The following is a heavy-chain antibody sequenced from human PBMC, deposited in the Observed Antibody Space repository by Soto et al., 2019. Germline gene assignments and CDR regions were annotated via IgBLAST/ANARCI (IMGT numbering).Heavy chain of an antibody. CDR2: IWSDGSNK. V-gene: IGHV3-33*01. CDR1: GFTFITYH. CDR3: ARIGSWALNFDY. J-gene: IGHJ4*02. D-gene: IGHD6-13*01. Sequence: PGGSLILSWAASGFTFITYHMHWVRQAPGKGLEWVAVIWSDGSNKYYADSVKGRFTISRDNSKNTLYLQMNSLRVEDTAVYYCARIGSWALNFDYWGQGT.